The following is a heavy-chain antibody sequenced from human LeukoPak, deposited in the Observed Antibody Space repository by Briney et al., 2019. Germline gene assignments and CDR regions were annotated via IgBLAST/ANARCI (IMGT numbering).Heavy chain of an antibody. V-gene: IGHV1-69*04. CDR3: ARDLEYSSGGGPLDY. CDR1: GDTFSSYS. CDR2: IIPILGLT. J-gene: IGHJ4*02. Sequence: ASVKLSFKASGDTFSSYSVSWVRQVPGQGLQWMGRIIPILGLTKYAQNFQGRVTLTADKSTSTAYMELSSLGSEDTAVYYCARDLEYSSGGGPLDYWGQGTLVTVSS. D-gene: IGHD6-19*01.